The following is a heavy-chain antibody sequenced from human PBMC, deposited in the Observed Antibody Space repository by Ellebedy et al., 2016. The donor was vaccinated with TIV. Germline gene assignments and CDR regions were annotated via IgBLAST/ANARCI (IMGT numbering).Heavy chain of an antibody. CDR1: GLTVSSYY. D-gene: IGHD1-1*01. CDR3: ARATQYNRGDN. J-gene: IGHJ4*02. Sequence: GGSLRLXXAASGLTVSSYYMNWVRQVPGKGLEWVSIIYIDGRPFYADSVQGRFTISRDNSKNTLSLQMNSLRVEDTAVYYCARATQYNRGDNWGRGTLVTVSA. CDR2: IYIDGRP. V-gene: IGHV3-53*01.